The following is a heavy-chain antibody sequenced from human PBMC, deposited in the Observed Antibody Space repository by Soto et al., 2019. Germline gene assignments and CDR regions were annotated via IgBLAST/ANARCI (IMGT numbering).Heavy chain of an antibody. CDR2: ISYDVTNK. V-gene: IGHV3-30*18. Sequence: PXXSLRLAFAASGFSFSSYGMHWVPQAPGKGLEWVAVISYDVTNKYYADSVKGRFTISRDNSKNTLYLQMNRMRAEDTAVYYCAKDLRIAVAGTDYFDSWGQGTLVTVS. CDR3: AKDLRIAVAGTDYFDS. CDR1: GFSFSSYG. J-gene: IGHJ4*02. D-gene: IGHD6-19*01.